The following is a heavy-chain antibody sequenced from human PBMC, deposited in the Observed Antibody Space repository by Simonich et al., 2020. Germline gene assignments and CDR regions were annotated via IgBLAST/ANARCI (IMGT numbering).Heavy chain of an antibody. V-gene: IGHV1-2*02. Sequence: QVQLVQSGAEVKKPGASVKVSCKASGYTFTGYYMHWVRQAPGQGLEWMGWINPKSGGKNYAKKVQGRVTMTRDTSISTAYMELSRLRSDDTAVYYCASSKLATIDYWGQGTLVTVSS. CDR3: ASSKLATIDY. D-gene: IGHD5-12*01. CDR1: GYTFTGYY. J-gene: IGHJ4*02. CDR2: INPKSGGK.